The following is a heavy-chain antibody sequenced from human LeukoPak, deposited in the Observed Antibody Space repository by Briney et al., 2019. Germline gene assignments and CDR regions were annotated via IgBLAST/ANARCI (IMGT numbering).Heavy chain of an antibody. V-gene: IGHV3-74*01. CDR1: GFTFSNYW. J-gene: IGHJ4*02. Sequence: GGSLRLSCAASGFTFSNYWMHWVRQAPGKGLVWVSRINSDGINTSYADSVKGRFTISRDNAKNTLNLQMNSLRAEDTAVYYCARERDYYFDYWGQGTLVTVSS. CDR3: ARERDYYFDY. CDR2: INSDGINT. D-gene: IGHD3/OR15-3a*01.